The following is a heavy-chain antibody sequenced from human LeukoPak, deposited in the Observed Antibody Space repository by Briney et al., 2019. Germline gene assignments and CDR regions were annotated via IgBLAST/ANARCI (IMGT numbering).Heavy chain of an antibody. V-gene: IGHV3-7*01. J-gene: IGHJ4*02. D-gene: IGHD1-14*01. CDR1: GLSFSTYW. CDR2: IKEDGSET. CDR3: GRDSFETDIDY. Sequence: GGSLRLSCAASGLSFSTYWMSWVRQAPGKGLEWVANIKEDGSETYYVDSLRGRFTISRDNVKNSLYLQINSLRAEDTAVYYCGRDSFETDIDYWGQGTLVTVSS.